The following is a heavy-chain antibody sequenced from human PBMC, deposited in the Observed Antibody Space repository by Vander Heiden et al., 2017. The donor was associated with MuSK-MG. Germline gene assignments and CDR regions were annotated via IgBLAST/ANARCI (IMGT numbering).Heavy chain of an antibody. CDR1: GFTFYDYA. Sequence: EVQLVESGGGLVQPGRSLRLSCAASGFTFYDYAMHWVRQAPGKDLEWVSGITWNSGGIGDADSVKGRFTISRDNAKNSLFLQMNSLTSEDTALYYCVKDIVYYDFWSGSHAFDIWGQGTMVNVAS. CDR3: VKDIVYYDFWSGSHAFDI. CDR2: ITWNSGGI. V-gene: IGHV3-9*01. J-gene: IGHJ3*02. D-gene: IGHD3-3*01.